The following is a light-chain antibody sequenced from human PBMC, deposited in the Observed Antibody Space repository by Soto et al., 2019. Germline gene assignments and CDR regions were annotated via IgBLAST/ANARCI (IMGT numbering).Light chain of an antibody. CDR1: SSDVGGYNY. J-gene: IGLJ1*01. CDR2: DVS. V-gene: IGLV2-11*01. CDR3: CSYEGSYKV. Sequence: QSALTQPRSVSGSPGQSVTISCTGTSSDVGGYNYVSWYQQHPGKAPKLMIYDVSKRPSGVPDRFSGSKSGSTASLTISGLQAEDEAEYDCCSYEGSYKVFGNGTKLTVL.